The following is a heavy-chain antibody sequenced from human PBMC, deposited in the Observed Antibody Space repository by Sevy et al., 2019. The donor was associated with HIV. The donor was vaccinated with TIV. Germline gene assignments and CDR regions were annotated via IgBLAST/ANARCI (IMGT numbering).Heavy chain of an antibody. Sequence: ASVKVSCKDSGYTFDSYGISWVRQAPGQGLEWMGWIGAYNGNIKYAQIIQDRVTMTTDASTSTAYMELRSLRSDDTAVYFCARISSVRGKFNWFDPWGQGTLVTVSS. CDR2: IGAYNGNI. D-gene: IGHD3-10*01. V-gene: IGHV1-18*01. CDR3: ARISSVRGKFNWFDP. CDR1: GYTFDSYG. J-gene: IGHJ5*02.